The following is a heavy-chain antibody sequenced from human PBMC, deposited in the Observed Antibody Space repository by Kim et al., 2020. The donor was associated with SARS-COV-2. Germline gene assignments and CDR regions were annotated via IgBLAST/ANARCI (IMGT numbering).Heavy chain of an antibody. CDR1: GGSFSGYY. V-gene: IGHV4-34*01. Sequence: SETLSLTCAVYGGSFSGYYWSWIRQPPGKGLEWIGEINHSGSTNYNPSLKSRVTVSVDTSKNQFSLKLSSVTAADTAVYYCAGVGGAGWELRYLYYFDYWGQGTLVTVSS. J-gene: IGHJ4*02. CDR2: INHSGST. D-gene: IGHD1-26*01. CDR3: AGVGGAGWELRYLYYFDY.